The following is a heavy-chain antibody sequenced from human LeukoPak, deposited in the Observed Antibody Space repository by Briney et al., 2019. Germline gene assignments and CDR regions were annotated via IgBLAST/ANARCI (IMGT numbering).Heavy chain of an antibody. D-gene: IGHD6-13*01. CDR3: ARWGGRAAAGTYYDYGMDV. Sequence: GGCLRLSCSASGFTVSSNYMSWVRQPRGHGLGLGSVIFGGGSTYYADSVKGRITISRDNSKNTLYLQRNRLRAEDTAVYYCARWGGRAAAGTYYDYGMDVWGQGTTVT. CDR2: IFGGGST. CDR1: GFTVSSNY. J-gene: IGHJ6*02. V-gene: IGHV3-53*01.